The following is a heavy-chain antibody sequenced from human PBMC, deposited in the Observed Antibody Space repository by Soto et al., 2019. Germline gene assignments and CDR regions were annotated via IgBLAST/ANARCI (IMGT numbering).Heavy chain of an antibody. CDR3: ARDSSEYYDFWSGYSIKGMDV. CDR1: GFTFSSYA. V-gene: IGHV3-30-3*01. CDR2: ISYDGSNK. Sequence: GGSLRLSCAASGFTFSSYAMHWVRQAPGKGLEWVAVISYDGSNKYYADSVKSRFTISRDNSKNTLYLQMNSLRAEDTAVYYCARDSSEYYDFWSGYSIKGMDVWGQGTTVTVSS. J-gene: IGHJ6*02. D-gene: IGHD3-3*01.